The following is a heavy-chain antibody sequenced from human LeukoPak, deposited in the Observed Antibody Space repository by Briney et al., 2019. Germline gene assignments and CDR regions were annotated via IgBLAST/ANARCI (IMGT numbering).Heavy chain of an antibody. CDR3: ARGQGSVAGTDWNFDL. Sequence: ASVKVSCKASGYTFTSYDINWVRQATGQGLEWMGWMNPNSGNTGYAQKFQGRVTMTRNTSISTAYMELSSLRSEDTAVYYCARGQGSVAGTDWNFDLWGRGTLVTVSS. CDR2: MNPNSGNT. CDR1: GYTFTSYD. V-gene: IGHV1-8*01. D-gene: IGHD6-19*01. J-gene: IGHJ2*01.